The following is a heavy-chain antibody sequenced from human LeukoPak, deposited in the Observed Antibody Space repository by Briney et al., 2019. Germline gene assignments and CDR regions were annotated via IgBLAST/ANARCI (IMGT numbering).Heavy chain of an antibody. CDR1: GFTFSSYG. CDR3: AKDNEDY. V-gene: IGHV3-30*18. CDR2: ISYDGSNK. J-gene: IGHJ4*02. D-gene: IGHD2-8*01. Sequence: PGGSLRLSCAASGFTFSSYGMHWVLQAPGKGLEWVAIISYDGSNKYYADSVKGRFTISRDNSKNTLYLQMNSLRAEDTAVYYCAKDNEDYWGQGTLVTVSS.